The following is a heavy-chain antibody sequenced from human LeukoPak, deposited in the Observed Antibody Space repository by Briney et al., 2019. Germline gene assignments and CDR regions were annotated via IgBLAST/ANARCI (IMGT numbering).Heavy chain of an antibody. J-gene: IGHJ6*03. Sequence: SETLSLTCSVSGGSITSYYWSWIRQPPGKGLEWIGYIYSSGSANYNPSLKSRVAISVDTSNNKFSLKLRSVTAADTALYYCARHGPVDDHPSYYHYYYMDVWGKGATVTVSS. CDR1: GGSITSYY. CDR3: ARHGPVDDHPSYYHYYYMDV. V-gene: IGHV4-59*08. CDR2: IYSSGSA. D-gene: IGHD3/OR15-3a*01.